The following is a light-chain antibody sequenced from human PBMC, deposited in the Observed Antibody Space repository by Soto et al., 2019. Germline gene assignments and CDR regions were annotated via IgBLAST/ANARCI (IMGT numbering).Light chain of an antibody. J-gene: IGKJ2*01. Sequence: EIVLTQSPGTLSLSPGERATLSCRASHSVSSSYLAWYQQRPGQAPRLLIYGASNRATGIPDRFSCSGSGTDFTLTISRLEPEDFAVFYCEQYESSPYTGGQGTKLEI. CDR1: HSVSSSY. CDR2: GAS. CDR3: EQYESSPYT. V-gene: IGKV3-20*01.